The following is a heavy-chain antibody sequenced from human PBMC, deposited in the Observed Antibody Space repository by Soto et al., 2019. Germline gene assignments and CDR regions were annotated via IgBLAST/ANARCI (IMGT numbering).Heavy chain of an antibody. Sequence: PGGSLRLSCAASGFTFDDYAMHWVRQAPGKGLEWVSGINWNSGSIGYADSVKGRFTISRDNAKTSLYLQMNSLRAEDTALYYCAKDRASGSYAANYYYYGMDVWGQGTTVTVSS. CDR3: AKDRASGSYAANYYYYGMDV. V-gene: IGHV3-9*01. J-gene: IGHJ6*02. D-gene: IGHD3-10*01. CDR1: GFTFDDYA. CDR2: INWNSGSI.